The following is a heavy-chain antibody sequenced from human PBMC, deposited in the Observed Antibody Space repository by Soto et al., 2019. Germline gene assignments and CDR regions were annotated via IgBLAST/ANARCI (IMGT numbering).Heavy chain of an antibody. Sequence: QLQLQESGPGLVKPSETLSLTCTVSGGSISSSSYYWGWIRQPPGKGLEWIGSIYYSGSTYYNPSLKSRVTISVDTSKNQFSLKLSSVTAADTAVYYCAGLLRLSPNYFDYWGQGTLVTVSS. V-gene: IGHV4-39*01. CDR2: IYYSGST. D-gene: IGHD1-26*01. CDR1: GGSISSSSYY. CDR3: AGLLRLSPNYFDY. J-gene: IGHJ4*02.